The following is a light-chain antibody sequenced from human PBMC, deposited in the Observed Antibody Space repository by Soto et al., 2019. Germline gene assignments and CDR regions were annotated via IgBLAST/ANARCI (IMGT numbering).Light chain of an antibody. CDR2: GAS. CDR1: QSVGGSY. J-gene: IGKJ1*01. CDR3: QEYGNSRT. Sequence: EIVLTQSPGTLSLSPGERATLSCRASQSVGGSYLAWYQQKPGQAPRLLIFGASSRATGIPDRFSGSGSGTDFTLTISRLEPEDSAVYSCQEYGNSRTFGQGTKVEIK. V-gene: IGKV3-20*01.